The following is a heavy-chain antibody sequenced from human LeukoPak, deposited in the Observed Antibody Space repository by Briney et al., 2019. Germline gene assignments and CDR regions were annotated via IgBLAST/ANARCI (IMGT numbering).Heavy chain of an antibody. CDR1: GYTFTSYD. CDR3: ARGLLLWFGELLDSAYNWFDP. V-gene: IGHV1-8*01. Sequence: ASVKVSCKASGYTFTSYDITWVRHATGQGLEWRGWMNPNRGNTGYAKKFQGRATMTRNTSITTTYMELSSLRSEATAVYYCARGLLLWFGELLDSAYNWFDPGGEGTLVTVSS. D-gene: IGHD3-10*01. J-gene: IGHJ5*02. CDR2: MNPNRGNT.